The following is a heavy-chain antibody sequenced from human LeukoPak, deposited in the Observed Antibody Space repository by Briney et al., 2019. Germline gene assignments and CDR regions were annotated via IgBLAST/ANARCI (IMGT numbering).Heavy chain of an antibody. V-gene: IGHV3-7*01. J-gene: IGHJ4*02. CDR3: ARVFIVGSRSVFDF. Sequence: GGSLRLSCAASGFTFSNYWMSWVRLAPGKGLEWVANIKQDGSEKYYVDSVEGRFTISRDNAKNLLSLQMNSLRAEDTAAYHCARVFIVGSRSVFDFWGQGTLVTVSS. CDR1: GFTFSNYW. D-gene: IGHD2-21*01. CDR2: IKQDGSEK.